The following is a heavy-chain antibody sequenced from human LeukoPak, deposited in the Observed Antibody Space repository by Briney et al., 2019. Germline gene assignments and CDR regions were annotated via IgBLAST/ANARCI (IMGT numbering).Heavy chain of an antibody. Sequence: GGSLRLSCAASGFSFSSYWMHWVRQAPGKGLVWVSGIRSDGSGTNYAASVKGRFTISRDNAKNTLYLQMNSLRAEDTAVYYCARDTTNYLWFGELSPLYSYYMDVWGKGTTVPVSS. CDR3: ARDTTNYLWFGELSPLYSYYMDV. V-gene: IGHV3-74*01. D-gene: IGHD3-10*01. CDR2: IRSDGSGT. J-gene: IGHJ6*03. CDR1: GFSFSSYW.